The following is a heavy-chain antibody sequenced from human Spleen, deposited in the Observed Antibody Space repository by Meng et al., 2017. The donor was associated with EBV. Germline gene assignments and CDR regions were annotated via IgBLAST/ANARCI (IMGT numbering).Heavy chain of an antibody. CDR3: VKRAESDY. V-gene: IGHV3-33*06. Sequence: QVQLVESGGGEAQPGRSLRLSCAASGFTFSSYGMPWVRQAPGKGLEWVAVFWFDGSKKSYAASVEGRFTISRDNSKNTVFLQMDSLRAEDTAVYYCVKRAESDYWGQGTLITVSS. D-gene: IGHD6-19*01. CDR2: FWFDGSKK. CDR1: GFTFSSYG. J-gene: IGHJ4*02.